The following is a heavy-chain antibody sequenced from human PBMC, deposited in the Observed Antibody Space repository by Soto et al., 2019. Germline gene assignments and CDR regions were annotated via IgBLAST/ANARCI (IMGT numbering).Heavy chain of an antibody. D-gene: IGHD6-13*01. CDR3: ARDLAAAGTRGFDY. CDR1: GFTFSSYG. CDR2: IWYDGSYK. Sequence: QVQLVESGGGVVQPGRSLRLSCAASGFTFSSYGMNWVRQAPGKGLEWVAVIWYDGSYKYYSDSVKGRFTISRDNSKNTLYLQMNSLRAEDTAVYYCARDLAAAGTRGFDYWGQGTLLTVSS. J-gene: IGHJ4*02. V-gene: IGHV3-33*01.